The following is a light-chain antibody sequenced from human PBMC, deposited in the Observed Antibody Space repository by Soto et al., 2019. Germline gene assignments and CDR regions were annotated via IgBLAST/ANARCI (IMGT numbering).Light chain of an antibody. CDR1: SSDIGGNY. Sequence: QSVLTQPPSASGTPGQRVTISCSGSSSDIGGNYVYWYQQLPRAAPKLLIYRNNQRPSGVPDRFSGSKSGTSASLAISGLRSEDEAHYYCAAWDDSLSGRVFGGGTQLTVL. J-gene: IGLJ3*02. CDR2: RNN. CDR3: AAWDDSLSGRV. V-gene: IGLV1-47*01.